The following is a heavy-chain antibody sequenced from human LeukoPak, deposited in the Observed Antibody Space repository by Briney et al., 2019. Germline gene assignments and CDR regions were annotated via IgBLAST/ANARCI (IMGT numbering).Heavy chain of an antibody. CDR1: GGSFSGAY. CDR2: INHSGST. Sequence: KPSETLSLTCAVYGGSFSGAYWSWIRQAPGKGLEWIGEINHSGSTNYNPSLKSRVTMSLDTSKKQVSLKLNSVTAADTAVYYCARGPTAVRGVIRFYYYMDVWGKGTAVTVSS. CDR3: ARGPTAVRGVIRFYYYMDV. J-gene: IGHJ6*03. D-gene: IGHD3-10*01. V-gene: IGHV4-34*01.